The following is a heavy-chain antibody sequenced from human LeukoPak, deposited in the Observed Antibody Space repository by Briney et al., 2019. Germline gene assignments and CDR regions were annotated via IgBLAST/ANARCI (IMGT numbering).Heavy chain of an antibody. Sequence: GGSLRLSCAAPGFTFSTYAMGWVRQAPGKGLEWVSSIKGGGGDPFYADSVKSRFTISRDNSKNTLFLQLDSLRAEDSAVYYCAKGGHDFNPFYWWGQGTLVTVSS. CDR2: IKGGGGDP. V-gene: IGHV3-23*01. D-gene: IGHD2-21*02. J-gene: IGHJ4*02. CDR3: AKGGHDFNPFYW. CDR1: GFTFSTYA.